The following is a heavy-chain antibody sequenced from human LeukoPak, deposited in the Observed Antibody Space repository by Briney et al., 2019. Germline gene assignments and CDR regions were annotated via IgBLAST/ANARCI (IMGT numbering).Heavy chain of an antibody. D-gene: IGHD6-6*01. V-gene: IGHV4-34*01. CDR3: ARYETLVRPFDY. Sequence: SSETLSLTCAVDGGSFSGYYWSWIRQPPGKGLEWIGEINHSGSTNYNPSLKSRVTISVDTSKNQFSLKLSSVTAADTAVYYCARYETLVRPFDYWGQGTLVTVSS. CDR1: GGSFSGYY. J-gene: IGHJ4*02. CDR2: INHSGST.